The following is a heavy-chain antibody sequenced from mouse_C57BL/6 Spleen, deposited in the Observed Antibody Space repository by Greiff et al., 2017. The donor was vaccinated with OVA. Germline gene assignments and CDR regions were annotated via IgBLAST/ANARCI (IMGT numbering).Heavy chain of an antibody. V-gene: IGHV5-17*01. CDR2: ISSGSSTI. J-gene: IGHJ4*01. CDR1: GFTFSDYG. D-gene: IGHD2-14*01. CDR3: ARGMGEYDGDAMDY. Sequence: EVKLVESGGGLVKPGGSLKLSCAASGFTFSDYGMHWVRQAPEKGLEWVAYISSGSSTIYYADTVKGRFTISRDNAKNTLFRQMTSLRSENTAMYYCARGMGEYDGDAMDYWGQGTSVTVSS.